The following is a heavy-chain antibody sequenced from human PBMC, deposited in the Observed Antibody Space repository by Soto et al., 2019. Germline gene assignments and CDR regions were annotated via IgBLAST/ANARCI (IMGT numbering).Heavy chain of an antibody. Sequence: ASVKVSCKASGYTFTSYGISWVRQAPGQGLEWMGWISAYNGNTNYAQKLQGRVTMTTDTSTSTAYMELRSLRSDDTAVYYCAREAAAYQVVPAANWFDPWGQGTLVTVSS. CDR1: GYTFTSYG. CDR2: ISAYNGNT. D-gene: IGHD2-2*01. J-gene: IGHJ5*02. CDR3: AREAAAYQVVPAANWFDP. V-gene: IGHV1-18*01.